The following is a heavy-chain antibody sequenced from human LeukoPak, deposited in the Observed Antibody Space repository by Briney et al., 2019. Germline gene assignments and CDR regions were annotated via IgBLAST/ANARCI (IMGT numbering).Heavy chain of an antibody. D-gene: IGHD2-2*02. J-gene: IGHJ1*01. CDR2: IIPIFGTA. CDR1: GGTFSSYA. V-gene: IGHV1-69*05. Sequence: ASVKVSCKASGGTFSSYAISWVRQAPGQGLEWMGGIIPIFGTANYAQRFQGRVTITTDESTSTAYMELSSLRSEDTAVYYCARAPARYCSSTSCYTFLQHWGQGTLVTVSS. CDR3: ARAPARYCSSTSCYTFLQH.